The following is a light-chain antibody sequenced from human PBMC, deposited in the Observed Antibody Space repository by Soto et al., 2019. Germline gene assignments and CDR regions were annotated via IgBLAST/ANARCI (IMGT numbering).Light chain of an antibody. J-gene: IGKJ5*01. CDR2: GAY. V-gene: IGKV3-20*01. Sequence: ENVLTQSPGTLSLSPGERASLSCRASQSVSSRYLAWYQQKPGQAPRLLIYGAYSRATGIPDRFSGSGSGTNFTLTISRLEPEDFAVYYCQQYGSSAPITFGQGTRLEIK. CDR1: QSVSSRY. CDR3: QQYGSSAPIT.